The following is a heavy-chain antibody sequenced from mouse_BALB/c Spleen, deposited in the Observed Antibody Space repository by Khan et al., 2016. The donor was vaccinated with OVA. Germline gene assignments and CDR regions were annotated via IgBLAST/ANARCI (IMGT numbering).Heavy chain of an antibody. CDR1: GFTFTTYC. Sequence: QVQLKESGAELAKPGATVKMSCKASGFTFTTYCMHWVKQRPGQGLEWIGYINPTSGYTDYNEKFKDRATLSADKSSSTAYMQLSSLTSEDSAVYYCTRDMTNYWGQGTTLTVSS. CDR3: TRDMTNY. D-gene: IGHD2-13*01. J-gene: IGHJ2*01. V-gene: IGHV1-7*01. CDR2: INPTSGYT.